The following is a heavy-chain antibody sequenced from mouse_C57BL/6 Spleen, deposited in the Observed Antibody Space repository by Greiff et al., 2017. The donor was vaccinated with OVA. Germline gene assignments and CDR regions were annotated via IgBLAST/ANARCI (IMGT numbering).Heavy chain of an antibody. V-gene: IGHV1-55*01. Sequence: QVQLQQPGAELVKPGASVKMSCKASGYTFTSYWITWVKQRPGQGLEWIGDIYPGSGSTNYNEKFKSKATLTVDTSSSTVYMQLSSLTSEDSAVYYCARGGYYYGSSPPFWFAYWGQGTLVTVSA. J-gene: IGHJ3*01. CDR3: ARGGYYYGSSPPFWFAY. D-gene: IGHD1-1*01. CDR1: GYTFTSYW. CDR2: IYPGSGST.